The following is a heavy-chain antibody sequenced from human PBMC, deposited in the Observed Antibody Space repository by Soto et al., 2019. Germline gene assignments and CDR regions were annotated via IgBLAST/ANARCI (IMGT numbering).Heavy chain of an antibody. CDR1: GGSIISTNW. Sequence: SETLSLTCTVSGGSIISTNWWIWVRQPPGKGLEWIGEIYHSGSTNYNPSLKSRVTISVDKSNNQFFLRLSSVTAADTAVYYCVRSITDRTPDGFDYWGQGTLVTVSS. CDR3: VRSITDRTPDGFDY. D-gene: IGHD1-20*01. J-gene: IGHJ4*02. V-gene: IGHV4-4*02. CDR2: IYHSGST.